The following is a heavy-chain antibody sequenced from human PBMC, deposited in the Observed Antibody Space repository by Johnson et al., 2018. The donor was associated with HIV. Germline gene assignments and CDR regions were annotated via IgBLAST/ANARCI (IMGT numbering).Heavy chain of an antibody. CDR1: GFTFSDYY. J-gene: IGHJ3*02. V-gene: IGHV3-66*01. CDR3: AREVDGFDI. Sequence: EVHLVESGGGLVKPGGSLRLSCVASGFTFSDYYMTWIRQAPGKGLEWVSVIYGGGSGGSTYYVDSVKGRFTISRDNSKNTLYLQMNSLRAEDTAVYYCAREVDGFDIWGQGTMVTVSS. CDR2: IYGGGSGGST.